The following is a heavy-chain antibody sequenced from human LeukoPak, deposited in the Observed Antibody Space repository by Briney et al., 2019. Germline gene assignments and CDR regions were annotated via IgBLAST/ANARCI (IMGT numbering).Heavy chain of an antibody. CDR3: ARGGQGAVDY. D-gene: IGHD3-16*01. CDR2: VNYDGRTT. CDR1: GFTFSSNW. Sequence: GGSLRLSCAASGFTFSSNWMHWVRRAPGKGLVWVSFVNYDGRTTAYADSVKGRFTISRDNAKNTLYLQMNSLRAEDTAVYYCARGGQGAVDYWGPGTLVTVSS. J-gene: IGHJ4*02. V-gene: IGHV3-74*01.